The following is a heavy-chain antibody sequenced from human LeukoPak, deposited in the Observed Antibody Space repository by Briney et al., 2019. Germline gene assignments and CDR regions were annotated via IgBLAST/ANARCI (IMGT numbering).Heavy chain of an antibody. J-gene: IGHJ6*03. CDR3: ARDGGYCSSTSCYTPYYYYYYMDV. CDR2: ISAYNGNT. CDR1: GYTFTSYG. D-gene: IGHD2-2*02. Sequence: ASVKVSCKASGYTFTSYGISWVRQAPGQGLEWMGWISAYNGNTNYAQKLQGRVTMTTDTSTSTAYMELRSLRSGDTAVYYCARDGGYCSSTSCYTPYYYYYYMDVWGKGTTVTVSS. V-gene: IGHV1-18*01.